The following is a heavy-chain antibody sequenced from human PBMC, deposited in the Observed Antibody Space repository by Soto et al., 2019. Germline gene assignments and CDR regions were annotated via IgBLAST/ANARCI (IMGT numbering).Heavy chain of an antibody. V-gene: IGHV1-69*01. CDR2: IIPRSATS. CDR3: AREGLVLVPTTVNSDYYYYAMDV. D-gene: IGHD2-2*01. Sequence: SPLKRYCKGAVEGNSVYISSCRLLTTRQGLEWMGGIIPRSATSNYAQKFQGRVTITADESTNTAYMELSSLRSEDTAVYYCAREGLVLVPTTVNSDYYYYAMDVWGQGTTVTVSS. J-gene: IGHJ6*02. CDR1: VEGNSVYI.